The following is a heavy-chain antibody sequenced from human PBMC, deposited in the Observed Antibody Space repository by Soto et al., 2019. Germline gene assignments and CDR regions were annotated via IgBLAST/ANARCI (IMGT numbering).Heavy chain of an antibody. Sequence: EVQLVESGGGLVQPGESLRLSCAASGFTFSSYSMIWVRHAPGKGLEWVSSISSSSITVYYADSVKGRFTISRDNAKNSRYLQMNSLRAEDTAMYYCATQDNYGDYWTFVPWGQGTLVTVSS. CDR2: ISSSSITV. CDR3: ATQDNYGDYWTFVP. V-gene: IGHV3-48*01. D-gene: IGHD4-17*01. J-gene: IGHJ4*02. CDR1: GFTFSSYS.